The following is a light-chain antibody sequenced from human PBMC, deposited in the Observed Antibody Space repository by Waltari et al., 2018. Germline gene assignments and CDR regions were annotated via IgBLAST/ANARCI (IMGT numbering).Light chain of an antibody. Sequence: DIQMTQSPSTLSASVGDSGTITCRASQSISSWLAWYQQKPGKVPKLLIDDASSLESGVPSRFSGSGSGTEFTLTISSLQPDDFATYFCQQLSTYPLNFGGGTKVE. CDR2: DAS. CDR3: QQLSTYPLN. V-gene: IGKV1-5*01. J-gene: IGKJ4*01. CDR1: QSISSW.